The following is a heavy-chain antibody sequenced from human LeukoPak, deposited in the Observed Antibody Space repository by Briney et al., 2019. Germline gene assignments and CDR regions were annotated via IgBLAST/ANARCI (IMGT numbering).Heavy chain of an antibody. V-gene: IGHV3-30-3*01. CDR2: ISYDGSNK. D-gene: IGHD3-3*01. CDR1: GFTFSSYA. Sequence: GGSLRLSCAASGFTFSSYAMHWVRQAPGKGLEWVVVISYDGSNKYYADSVKGRFTISRDNSKNTLYLQMNSLRAEDTAVYYCASSITIFGVVIKNYGMDVWGQGTTVTVSS. CDR3: ASSITIFGVVIKNYGMDV. J-gene: IGHJ6*02.